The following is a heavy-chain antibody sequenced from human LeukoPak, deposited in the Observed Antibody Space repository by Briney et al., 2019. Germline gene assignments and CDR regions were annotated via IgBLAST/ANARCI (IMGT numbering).Heavy chain of an antibody. CDR2: INPNSGGT. D-gene: IGHD1-26*01. CDR1: GYTFTGYY. Sequence: ASVKVSCKASGYTFTGYYMHWVRQAPGQGLEWMGRINPNSGGTNYAQKFQGRVTMTRDTSISTAYMELSRLRSDDTAVYYCARVAVGPIGLFDYWGQGTLVTVSS. J-gene: IGHJ4*02. V-gene: IGHV1-2*06. CDR3: ARVAVGPIGLFDY.